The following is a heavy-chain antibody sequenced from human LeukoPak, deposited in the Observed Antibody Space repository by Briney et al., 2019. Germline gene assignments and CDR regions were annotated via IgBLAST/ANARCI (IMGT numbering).Heavy chain of an antibody. V-gene: IGHV3-74*01. CDR1: GFSFSSCW. Sequence: QPGGSLRLSCAASGFSFSSCWMHWVRQVPGKGLVWVSRVNSDGSTTNYADSVKGRFTISRDKSKNTLYLQMNSLRAEDTAIYYCPVWFGDLLHINYFHHWGQGALVTVSS. CDR2: VNSDGSTT. D-gene: IGHD3-10*01. CDR3: PVWFGDLLHINYFHH. J-gene: IGHJ4*02.